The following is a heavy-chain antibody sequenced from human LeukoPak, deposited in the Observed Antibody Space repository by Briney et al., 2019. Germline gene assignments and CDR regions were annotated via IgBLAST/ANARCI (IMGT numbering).Heavy chain of an antibody. Sequence: GSLRLSCAASGFTFSSHWMSWVRQAPGKGLEWIGEINHSGSTNYNPSLKSRVTISVDTSKNQFSLKLSSVTAADTAVYYCARKGNILWFGELFEYYFDYWGQGTLVTVSS. D-gene: IGHD3-10*01. V-gene: IGHV4-34*01. CDR2: INHSGST. CDR1: GFTFSSHW. CDR3: ARKGNILWFGELFEYYFDY. J-gene: IGHJ4*02.